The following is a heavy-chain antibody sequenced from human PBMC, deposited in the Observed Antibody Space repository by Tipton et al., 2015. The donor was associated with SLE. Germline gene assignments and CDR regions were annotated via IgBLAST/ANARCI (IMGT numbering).Heavy chain of an antibody. CDR1: GGSISSGGYY. CDR3: ARGPRSMGGSTRVDT. Sequence: LRLSCTVSGGSISSGGYYWSWIRQPPGKGLEWIGEIDHSGSTNYNPSLKSLVTISLDTSKNQLSLRVSPVTAADTAVYYCARGPRSMGGSTRVDTWGQGTLVTVSS. D-gene: IGHD2-2*01. J-gene: IGHJ4*02. CDR2: IDHSGST. V-gene: IGHV4-39*07.